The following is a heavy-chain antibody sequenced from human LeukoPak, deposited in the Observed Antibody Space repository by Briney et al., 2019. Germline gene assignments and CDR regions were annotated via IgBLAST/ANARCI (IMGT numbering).Heavy chain of an antibody. D-gene: IGHD2-15*01. CDR2: INQDGSEK. Sequence: GGSLRLSCAASGFTFSSYWMSWVRQAPGKGLEWVANINQDGSEKYYVDSVKGRFTTSRDNAKNSLYLQMNSLRAEDTAVYYCAREGCSGGSCYHNWFDPWGQGTLVTVSS. V-gene: IGHV3-7*01. CDR3: AREGCSGGSCYHNWFDP. CDR1: GFTFSSYW. J-gene: IGHJ5*02.